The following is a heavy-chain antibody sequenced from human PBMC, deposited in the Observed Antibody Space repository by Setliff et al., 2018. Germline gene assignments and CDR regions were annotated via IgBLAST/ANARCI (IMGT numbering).Heavy chain of an antibody. CDR2: INSGGSST. CDR3: ARDKGERAYPFDI. CDR1: GFTFSSYW. J-gene: IGHJ3*02. V-gene: IGHV3-74*01. Sequence: GGSLRLSCAASGFTFSSYWMHWVRQAPGKGLVWVSRINSGGSSTNYVDSVKGRFTISRDNAKNTLYLQMNSLRAEDTAVYYCARDKGERAYPFDIWGQGTMVTVSS.